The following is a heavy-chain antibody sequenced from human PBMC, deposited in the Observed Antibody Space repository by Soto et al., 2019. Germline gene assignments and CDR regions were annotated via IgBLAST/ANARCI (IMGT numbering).Heavy chain of an antibody. Sequence: SETLCLTCTVSGGFISSGGYYWSWIRQHPGKGLEWIGYIYYSGSTYYNPSLKSRVTISVDTSKNQFSLKLSSVTAADTAVYYCARELRFGEDYYGMDVWGQGTTVTVSS. CDR2: IYYSGST. J-gene: IGHJ6*02. D-gene: IGHD3-10*01. CDR3: ARELRFGEDYYGMDV. CDR1: GGFISSGGYY. V-gene: IGHV4-31*03.